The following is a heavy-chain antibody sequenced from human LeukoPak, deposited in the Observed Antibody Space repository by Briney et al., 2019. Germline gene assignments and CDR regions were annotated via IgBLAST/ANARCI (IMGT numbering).Heavy chain of an antibody. CDR1: GFTFSSYG. CDR3: ARDNPSFYRNEIDF. J-gene: IGHJ4*02. D-gene: IGHD4-11*01. Sequence: GGSLRLSCAASGFTFSSYGMHWVRQAPGKGLEWVAVIWYDGSNKYYADSVKGRLTISRDNSKNTLYLQMNSLRVEDTAVYYCARDNPSFYRNEIDFWGQGTLVTVSS. CDR2: IWYDGSNK. V-gene: IGHV3-33*08.